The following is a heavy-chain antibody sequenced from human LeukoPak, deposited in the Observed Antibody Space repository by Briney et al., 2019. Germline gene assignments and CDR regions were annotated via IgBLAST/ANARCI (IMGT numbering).Heavy chain of an antibody. CDR3: VRDVDTFFDY. CDR2: IYFTGST. D-gene: IGHD5-18*01. V-gene: IGHV4-4*07. J-gene: IGHJ4*02. CDR1: GGSISNYY. Sequence: SETLSLTCAVSGGSISNYYWSWIRQPAGKGLEWLGRIYFTGSTIYSPSLTSRVTISLDTSKRRFSLKLDSVTAADTAVYYCVRDVDTFFDYWGQGTLVTVSS.